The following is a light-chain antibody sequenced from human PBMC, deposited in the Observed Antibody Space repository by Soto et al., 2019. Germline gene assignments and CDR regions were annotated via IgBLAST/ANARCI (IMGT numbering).Light chain of an antibody. CDR2: KVS. CDR3: TSSTSDSLYV. J-gene: IGLJ1*01. CDR1: RSDVGGNKY. Sequence: QSALTQPASVSGSPGQSITISCTGTRSDVGGNKYVSWYQQYPGKVPKLLINKVSNRPSGVSNRFSGSKSGNTASLTISGLLAEDEADYFCTSSTSDSLYVFGTGTKLTVL. V-gene: IGLV2-14*01.